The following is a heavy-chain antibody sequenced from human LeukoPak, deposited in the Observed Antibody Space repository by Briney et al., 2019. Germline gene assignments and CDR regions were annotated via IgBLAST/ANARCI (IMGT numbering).Heavy chain of an antibody. CDR1: GFPFSDYS. V-gene: IGHV3-48*04. J-gene: IGHJ4*02. CDR2: IGISSGNT. D-gene: IGHD1-1*01. Sequence: PGGALRLSCTASGFPFSDYSMNWVRQAQGKGLEWISYIGISSGNTKYADSVKGRFTISADNARNSLYLQMNSLRVEDTAVYCCARDHNYAFDNWGQGTLVSVSS. CDR3: ARDHNYAFDN.